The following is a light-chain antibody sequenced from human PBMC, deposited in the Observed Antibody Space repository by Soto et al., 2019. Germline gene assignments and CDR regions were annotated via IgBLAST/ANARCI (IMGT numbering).Light chain of an antibody. J-gene: IGKJ5*01. CDR3: QQSYSTPPT. CDR1: QGITSS. V-gene: IGKV1-39*01. CDR2: AAS. Sequence: DIQMTQSPSSLSASVGDRVTITCRASQGITSSLNWYQQKPGKAPKLLIYAASSLQSGVPSRFSGSGSGTDFTLTFSSLQPEDFATYYCQQSYSTPPTFGQGTRLEIK.